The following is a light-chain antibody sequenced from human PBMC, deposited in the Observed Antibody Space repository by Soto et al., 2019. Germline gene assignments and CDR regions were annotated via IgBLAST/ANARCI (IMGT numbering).Light chain of an antibody. Sequence: DIQMTQSPSTLSASVGDRVTITCRASQSISSWLAWYQQKPGKAPKLLIYDASSLESGVPSRFSGSGSGTEFTLTISRLEPEDFAVYYCQQYDSSPLTFGGGTKVDIK. CDR1: QSISSW. V-gene: IGKV1-5*01. CDR3: QQYDSSPLT. CDR2: DAS. J-gene: IGKJ4*01.